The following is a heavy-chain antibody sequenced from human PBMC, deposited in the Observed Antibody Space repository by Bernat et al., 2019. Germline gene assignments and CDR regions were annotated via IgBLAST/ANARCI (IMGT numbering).Heavy chain of an antibody. Sequence: QVQLVESGGGVVQPGRSLRLSCAASGFTFSSYGMHWVRQAPGKGLEWVAVISYDGSNKYYADSVKGRFTISRDNSKNTLYLQMNSLRAEDTAVYYCAKDKNSGSYSIHCCDYWGQGTLVTVSS. CDR3: AKDKNSGSYSIHCCDY. V-gene: IGHV3-30*18. J-gene: IGHJ4*02. D-gene: IGHD1-26*01. CDR2: ISYDGSNK. CDR1: GFTFSSYG.